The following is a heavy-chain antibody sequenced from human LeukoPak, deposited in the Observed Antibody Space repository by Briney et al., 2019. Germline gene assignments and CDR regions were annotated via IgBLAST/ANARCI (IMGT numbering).Heavy chain of an antibody. V-gene: IGHV3-7*01. Sequence: GGSLRLSCAASGFTFSSYAMSWVRQAPGKGLEWVANIKQDGSEKYYVDSVKGRFTISRDNAKNSLYLQMNSLRAEDTAVYFCARGGGNFDYWGQGTLVTVSS. CDR1: GFTFSSYA. CDR2: IKQDGSEK. J-gene: IGHJ4*02. CDR3: ARGGGNFDY.